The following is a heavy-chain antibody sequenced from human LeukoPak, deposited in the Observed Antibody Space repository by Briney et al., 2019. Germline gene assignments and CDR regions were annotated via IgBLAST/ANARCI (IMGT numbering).Heavy chain of an antibody. J-gene: IGHJ4*02. CDR1: GGSFSGYY. CDR2: INHSGST. V-gene: IGHV4-34*01. Sequence: PSETLSLTCGVYGGSFSGYYWTWIRQPPGKGLEWVGEINHSGSTNYNPSLKSRVIMSVDTSKNQFSLKLSSVTAADTAVYYCARGGDYYGSGIPFDFWGQGTLVTVSS. CDR3: ARGGDYYGSGIPFDF. D-gene: IGHD3-10*01.